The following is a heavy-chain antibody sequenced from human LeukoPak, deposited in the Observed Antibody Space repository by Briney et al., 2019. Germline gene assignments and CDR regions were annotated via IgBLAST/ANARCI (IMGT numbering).Heavy chain of an antibody. D-gene: IGHD6-13*01. CDR3: ARLGSWYSFDY. CDR2: ISAYNGNT. CDR1: GYTFTSYG. V-gene: IGHV1-18*01. Sequence: ASVKVSCKVSGYTFTSYGISWVRQAPAPGLEWMGWISAYNGNTNYAQKPQGRVTMTTDTSTSTAYMELRSLRSDDTAVYYCARLGSWYSFDYWGQGTLVTVSS. J-gene: IGHJ4*02.